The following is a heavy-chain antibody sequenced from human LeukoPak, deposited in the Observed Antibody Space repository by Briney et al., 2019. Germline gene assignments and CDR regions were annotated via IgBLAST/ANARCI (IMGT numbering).Heavy chain of an antibody. D-gene: IGHD6-13*01. CDR1: GFTFSSYA. V-gene: IGHV3-23*01. CDR3: AKARGYSSSSSFDY. Sequence: GGSLRLSCAASGFTFSSYAMSWVRQAPGKGLEWVSGIRDSGGSTYYADSVKGRFPISRDNSKNTLYMQMNSLTAEDTAIYYCAKARGYSSSSSFDYWGQGTLVTVSS. J-gene: IGHJ4*02. CDR2: IRDSGGST.